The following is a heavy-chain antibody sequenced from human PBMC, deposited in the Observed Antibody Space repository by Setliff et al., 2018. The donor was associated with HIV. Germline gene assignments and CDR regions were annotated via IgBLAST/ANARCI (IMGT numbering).Heavy chain of an antibody. CDR2: FIPAFNTA. J-gene: IGHJ4*02. V-gene: IGHV1-69*13. D-gene: IGHD3-22*01. CDR3: ARPVGGYQTYYFDS. Sequence: GASVKVSCKTSRDIFTTYALSWVRQAPGQGPEWLGTFIPAFNTANYAQKLQDRLTITADASTRTAYMELNSLGSEDTAVYYCARPVGGYQTYYFDSWGQGTLVTVSS. CDR1: RDIFTTYA.